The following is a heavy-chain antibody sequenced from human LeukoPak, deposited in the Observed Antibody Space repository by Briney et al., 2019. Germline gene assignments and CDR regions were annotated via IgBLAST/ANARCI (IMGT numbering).Heavy chain of an antibody. J-gene: IGHJ5*02. Sequence: SETLSLTCTVSGGSISSYYWSWIRQPPGKGLEWIGHIYYSGSTNYNPSLKSRVTISVDTSKNQFSLKLSSVTAADTAVYYCARLRGWFDPWGQGTLVTVSS. CDR3: ARLRGWFDP. CDR1: GGSISSYY. V-gene: IGHV4-59*01. D-gene: IGHD3-16*01. CDR2: IYYSGST.